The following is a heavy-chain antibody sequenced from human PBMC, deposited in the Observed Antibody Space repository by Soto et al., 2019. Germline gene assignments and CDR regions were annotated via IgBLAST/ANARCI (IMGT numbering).Heavy chain of an antibody. CDR2: ISSSGSTR. Sequence: PGGSLRVSCAASGLTFSDYYMSWIRQAPGKGLEWVSYISSSGSTRYYADSMKGRFTISRDNAKNSLYLQMNSLRAEDTAVYYCARDKDYDFWSGYDYYFDYWGQGTLVTVSS. V-gene: IGHV3-11*01. CDR3: ARDKDYDFWSGYDYYFDY. D-gene: IGHD3-3*01. CDR1: GLTFSDYY. J-gene: IGHJ4*02.